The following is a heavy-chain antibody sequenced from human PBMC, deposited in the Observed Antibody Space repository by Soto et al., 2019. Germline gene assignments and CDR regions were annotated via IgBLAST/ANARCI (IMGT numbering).Heavy chain of an antibody. D-gene: IGHD3-10*01. CDR1: GFTFSSYG. V-gene: IGHV3-30*18. J-gene: IGHJ4*02. CDR2: ISYDGSNK. CDR3: AKDHEEGVLWFGEG. Sequence: QVQLVESGGGVVQPGRSLRLSCAASGFTFSSYGMHWVRQAPGKGLEWVAVISYDGSNKYYADSVKGRFTISRDNSKNTLYLQMNSLRAEDTAVYYCAKDHEEGVLWFGEGGGQGTLVTVSS.